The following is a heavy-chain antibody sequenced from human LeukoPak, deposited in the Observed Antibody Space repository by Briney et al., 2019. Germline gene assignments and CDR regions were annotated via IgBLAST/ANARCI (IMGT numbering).Heavy chain of an antibody. Sequence: GASVKVSCKASGYTFTSYGISWVRQAPGQGLEWMGWISAYNGNTNYAQKLQGRVTMTTDTSTSTAYMELRSLRSDDTAVYYCAREYYYDSSFRKGAFDTWGQGTMVTVSS. D-gene: IGHD3-22*01. CDR2: ISAYNGNT. J-gene: IGHJ3*02. CDR1: GYTFTSYG. V-gene: IGHV1-18*01. CDR3: AREYYYDSSFRKGAFDT.